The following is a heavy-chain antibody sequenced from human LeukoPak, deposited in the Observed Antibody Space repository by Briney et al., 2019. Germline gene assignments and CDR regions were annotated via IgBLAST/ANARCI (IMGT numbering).Heavy chain of an antibody. CDR1: GGSVSSGGYY. Sequence: SETLSLTCTVSGGSVSSGGYYWSWIRQHPGKGLEWMGYIYYSGSTYYNPSLKSRVAISVDTSKNQFSLKLSSVTAADTAVYYCARVTYNWNYAYYYYYMDVWGKGTTVTVS. CDR3: ARVTYNWNYAYYYYYMDV. CDR2: IYYSGST. V-gene: IGHV4-31*03. J-gene: IGHJ6*03. D-gene: IGHD1-7*01.